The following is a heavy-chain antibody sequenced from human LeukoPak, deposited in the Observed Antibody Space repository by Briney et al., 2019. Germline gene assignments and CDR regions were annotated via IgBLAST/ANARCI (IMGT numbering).Heavy chain of an antibody. D-gene: IGHD6-19*01. V-gene: IGHV1-18*01. Sequence: ASVKVSCKASGYTFTSYGISWVRQAPGQGLEWMGWISAYNGNTNYAQKLQGRVTKTTNTSTSTAYMELRSLRSDDTAVYYCARAPNTRYSSGWYSDYWGQGTLVTVSS. J-gene: IGHJ4*02. CDR1: GYTFTSYG. CDR3: ARAPNTRYSSGWYSDY. CDR2: ISAYNGNT.